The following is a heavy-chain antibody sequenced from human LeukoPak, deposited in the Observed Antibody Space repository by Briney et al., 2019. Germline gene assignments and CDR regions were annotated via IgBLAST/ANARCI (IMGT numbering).Heavy chain of an antibody. CDR3: ARDTYYYGSGSYFFDY. V-gene: IGHV3-7*01. Sequence: GGSQRLSCAASGFTFSSYWMSWVRQAPGKGLEWVANIEQDGSEKYYVDSVKGRFTISRDNAKNSLYLQMNSLRAEDTAVYYCARDTYYYGSGSYFFDYWGQGTLVTVSS. J-gene: IGHJ4*02. CDR1: GFTFSSYW. CDR2: IEQDGSEK. D-gene: IGHD3-10*01.